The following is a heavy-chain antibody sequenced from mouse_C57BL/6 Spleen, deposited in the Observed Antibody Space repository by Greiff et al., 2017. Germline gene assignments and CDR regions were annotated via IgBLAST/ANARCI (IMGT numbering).Heavy chain of an antibody. V-gene: IGHV1-61*01. CDR3: ARWGWDGNFDY. CDR2: IYPSDSET. D-gene: IGHD4-1*01. Sequence: QVQLQQPGAELVRPGSSVKLSCKASGYTFTSYWMDGVKQRPGQGLEWIGNIYPSDSETHYNQKFKDKATLTVDKSSSTAYMQLSSLTSEDSAVYYCARWGWDGNFDYWGQGTTLTVSS. J-gene: IGHJ2*01. CDR1: GYTFTSYW.